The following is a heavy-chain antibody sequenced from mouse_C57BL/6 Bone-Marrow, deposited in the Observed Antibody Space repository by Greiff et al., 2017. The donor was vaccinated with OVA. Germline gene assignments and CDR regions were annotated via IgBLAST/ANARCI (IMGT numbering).Heavy chain of an antibody. D-gene: IGHD2-5*01. Sequence: EVQLQQSGPELVKPGASVKIPCKASGYTFTDYNMDWVKQSHGKSLEWIGDINPNNGGTIYNQKFKGKATLTVDKSSSTAYMELRSLTSEDTAVYYCAREESYYSNYPFAYWGQGTLVTVSA. V-gene: IGHV1-18*01. CDR2: INPNNGGT. CDR3: AREESYYSNYPFAY. CDR1: GYTFTDYN. J-gene: IGHJ3*01.